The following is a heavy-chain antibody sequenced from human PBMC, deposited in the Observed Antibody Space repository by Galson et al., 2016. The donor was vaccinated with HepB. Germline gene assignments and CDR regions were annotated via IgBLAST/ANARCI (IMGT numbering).Heavy chain of an antibody. D-gene: IGHD3-16*01. CDR3: ARPPEGDRRYFDL. CDR2: ISRGSYTM. V-gene: IGHV3-48*04. Sequence: SLRLSCAASGFTLSSYHMNWVRQAPGKGLEWVPYISRGSYTMYYADSVKGRFTISRDNAKNSLYLQMNSLRAEDTAVYYCARPPEGDRRYFDLWGRGTLVTVSS. CDR1: GFTLSSYH. J-gene: IGHJ2*01.